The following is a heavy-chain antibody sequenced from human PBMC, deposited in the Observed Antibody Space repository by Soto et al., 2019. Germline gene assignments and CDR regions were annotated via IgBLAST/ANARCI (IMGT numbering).Heavy chain of an antibody. V-gene: IGHV3-21*01. Sequence: GGSLRLSCVTSGFTFSRNTMNWVRQAPGKGLEWVASITSSGSYVYYADSVKCRFSASRDNAKNSLSLQMDSLRPDDTAIYFCVKDEGIEAMDVWGQGTTVTVSS. CDR3: VKDEGIEAMDV. CDR1: GFTFSRNT. D-gene: IGHD3-3*02. J-gene: IGHJ6*02. CDR2: ITSSGSYV.